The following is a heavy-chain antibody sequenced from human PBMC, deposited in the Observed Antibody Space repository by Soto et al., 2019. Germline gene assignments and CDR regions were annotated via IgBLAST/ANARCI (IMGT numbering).Heavy chain of an antibody. CDR1: GGSIRSGNW. V-gene: IGHV4-4*02. CDR2: IYHSGTT. D-gene: IGHD3-22*01. CDR3: ARQRGYYVDY. Sequence: QVQLQVLGTGLVEPSGTLSLTCAVSGGSIRSGNWWSWVRQRPGKGLEWIGEIYHSGTTNYNPSLKSRVTISVDKSKNQFSLKLTSVTAADTAVYYCARQRGYYVDYWGQGTLVTVSS. J-gene: IGHJ4*02.